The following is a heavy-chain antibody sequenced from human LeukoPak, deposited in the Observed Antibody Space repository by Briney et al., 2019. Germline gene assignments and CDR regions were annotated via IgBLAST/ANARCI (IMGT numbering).Heavy chain of an antibody. V-gene: IGHV3-53*01. CDR3: ASGGHGGGWSNFEY. D-gene: IGHD6-19*01. CDR1: GFTVSRNN. CDR2: IYSGDST. Sequence: GGSLRLSCAASGFTVSRNNLIWVRQPPGKGLEWVSVIYSGDSTYYAESVQGRFTISRDRTKNTVYLQMNSLRAEDTAVYYCASGGHGGGWSNFEYWAQGTLVTVSS. J-gene: IGHJ4*02.